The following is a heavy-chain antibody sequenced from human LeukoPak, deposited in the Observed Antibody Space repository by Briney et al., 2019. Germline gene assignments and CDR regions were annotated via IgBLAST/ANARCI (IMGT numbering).Heavy chain of an antibody. CDR1: GFTFSSYA. CDR3: AREITMIVVVRSDAFDI. J-gene: IGHJ3*02. CDR2: ISYDGSNK. V-gene: IGHV3-30*04. D-gene: IGHD3-22*01. Sequence: GGSLRLSCAASGFTFSSYAMHWVRQAPGKGLEWVAVISYDGSNKYYADSVKGRFTISRDNSKNTLYLQMNSLRAEDTAVYYCAREITMIVVVRSDAFDIWGQGTMVTVSS.